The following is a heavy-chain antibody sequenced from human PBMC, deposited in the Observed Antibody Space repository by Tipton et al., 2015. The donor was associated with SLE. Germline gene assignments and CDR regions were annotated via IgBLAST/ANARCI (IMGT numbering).Heavy chain of an antibody. D-gene: IGHD1-1*01. J-gene: IGHJ4*02. Sequence: TLSLTCTVSGGSISSHYWSWIRQPPGKGLEWIGYIYYSGSTNYNPSLKSRVTISVDTSKNQFSLKLSSVTAADTAVYYCARASYWNGLDYWGQGTLVTVSS. CDR1: GGSISSHY. CDR2: IYYSGST. V-gene: IGHV4-59*11. CDR3: ARASYWNGLDY.